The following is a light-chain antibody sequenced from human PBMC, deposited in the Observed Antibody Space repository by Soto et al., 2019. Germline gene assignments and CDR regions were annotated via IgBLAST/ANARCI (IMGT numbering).Light chain of an antibody. J-gene: IGKJ1*01. Sequence: DIQMTQSASSLSAFVGDRITIACRASQSISSYLNWYQQKPGKAPKLLLYAASSLQSGVPSRFSGSGSGTDFTLTISGLQPEDFGTYYCQQSYSAPQFAQGTKVDIK. CDR2: AAS. CDR1: QSISSY. V-gene: IGKV1-39*01. CDR3: QQSYSAPQ.